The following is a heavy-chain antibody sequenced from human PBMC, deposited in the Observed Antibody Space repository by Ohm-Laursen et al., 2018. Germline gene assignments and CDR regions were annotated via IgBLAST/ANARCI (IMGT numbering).Heavy chain of an antibody. D-gene: IGHD1-7*01. CDR2: INPDSGGT. CDR3: ARSRYKWNYGYFDY. V-gene: IGHV1-2*02. CDR1: GSTFTGYH. Sequence: GASVKVSCKVSGSTFTGYHMHWVRQAPGQGLEWMGWINPDSGGTNYAQKFQGRVTMTRDTSISTAYMEVSRPRSDDTAVYYCARSRYKWNYGYFDYWGQGTLVIVSS. J-gene: IGHJ4*02.